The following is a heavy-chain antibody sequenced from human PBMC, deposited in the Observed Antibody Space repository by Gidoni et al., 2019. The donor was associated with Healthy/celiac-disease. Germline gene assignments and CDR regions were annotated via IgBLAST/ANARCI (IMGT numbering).Heavy chain of an antibody. CDR3: ARVAGGGSSGWYGDAFDI. D-gene: IGHD6-19*01. CDR1: GFTFSSYA. V-gene: IGHV3-30-3*01. CDR2: ISYDGSNK. J-gene: IGHJ3*02. Sequence: QVQLVESGGGVVQPGRSLRLSCAASGFTFSSYAMHWVRQAPGKGLEWVAVISYDGSNKYYADSVKGRFTISRDNSKNTLYLQMNSLRAEDTAVYYCARVAGGGSSGWYGDAFDIWGQGTMVTVSS.